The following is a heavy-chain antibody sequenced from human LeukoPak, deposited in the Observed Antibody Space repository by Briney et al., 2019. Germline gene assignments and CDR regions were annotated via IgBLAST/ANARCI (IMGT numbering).Heavy chain of an antibody. Sequence: GGSLRLSCAASGFSFNSDWMDWVRQAPGKGLEWVANIKHDESEKNYLDSVKGRFTISSDNAKNSLYLQMNSLRAEDTAVYYCARSGVGPFDYWGQGTLVTVSS. CDR3: ARSGVGPFDY. CDR2: IKHDESEK. J-gene: IGHJ4*02. D-gene: IGHD1-26*01. CDR1: GFSFNSDW. V-gene: IGHV3-7*03.